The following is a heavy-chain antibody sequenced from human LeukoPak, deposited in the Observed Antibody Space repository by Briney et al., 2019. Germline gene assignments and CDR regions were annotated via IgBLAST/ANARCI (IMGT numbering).Heavy chain of an antibody. Sequence: ASVKVSCKASGYTFTSYYMHWVRQAPGQGLEWMGIINPSGGSTSYAQKFQGRVTMTRDTSTSTAYMELSSLRSEDTAVYYCARTKTEYYYYYGMDVWGQGTTVTVSS. J-gene: IGHJ6*02. CDR2: INPSGGST. CDR3: ARTKTEYYYYYGMDV. D-gene: IGHD1-1*01. V-gene: IGHV1-46*01. CDR1: GYTFTSYY.